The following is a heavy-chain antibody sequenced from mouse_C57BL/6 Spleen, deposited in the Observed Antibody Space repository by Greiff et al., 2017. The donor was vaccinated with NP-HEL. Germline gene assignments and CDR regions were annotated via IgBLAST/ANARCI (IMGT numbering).Heavy chain of an antibody. CDR2: IRNKANGYTT. CDR3: ARSHYYYGSSFHY. Sequence: EVMLVESGGGLVQPGGSLSLSCAASGFTFTDYYMSWVRQPPGKALEWLGFIRNKANGYTTEYSASVKGRFTISRDNSQSILYLQMNALRAEDSATYYCARSHYYYGSSFHYWGQGTTLTVSS. J-gene: IGHJ2*01. CDR1: GFTFTDYY. V-gene: IGHV7-3*01. D-gene: IGHD1-1*01.